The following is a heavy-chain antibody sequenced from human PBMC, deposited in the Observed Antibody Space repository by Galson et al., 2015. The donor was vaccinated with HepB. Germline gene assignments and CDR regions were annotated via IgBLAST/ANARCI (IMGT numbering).Heavy chain of an antibody. J-gene: IGHJ5*02. CDR2: ISSSSSYT. CDR3: ARAAAARRVSGWFDP. CDR1: GFTFSDYY. Sequence: SLRLSCAASGFTFSDYYMSWIRQAPGKGLEWVSYISSSSSYTNYADSVKGRFTISRDNAKNSLYLQMNSLRAEDTAVYYCARAAAARRVSGWFDPWGQGTLVTVSS. V-gene: IGHV3-11*06. D-gene: IGHD6-6*01.